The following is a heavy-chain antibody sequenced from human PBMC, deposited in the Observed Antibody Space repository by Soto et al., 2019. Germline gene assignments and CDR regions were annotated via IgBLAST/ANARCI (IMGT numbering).Heavy chain of an antibody. D-gene: IGHD2-15*01. J-gene: IGHJ4*02. CDR3: ARATSPYCSGGSCYFDY. V-gene: IGHV4-30-2*01. Sequence: QLQLQESGSGLVKPSQTLSLTCAVSGGSISSGGYSWSWIRQPPGKGLEWIGYIYHSGSTYYNPSLKSRVTISVDRSKNQLSLKLSSVTAADTAVYYCARATSPYCSGGSCYFDYWGQGTLVTVSS. CDR2: IYHSGST. CDR1: GGSISSGGYS.